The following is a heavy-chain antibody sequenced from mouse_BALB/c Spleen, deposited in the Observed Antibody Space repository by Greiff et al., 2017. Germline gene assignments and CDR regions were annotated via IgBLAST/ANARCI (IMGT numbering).Heavy chain of an antibody. D-gene: IGHD2-4*01. CDR2: IRNKANGYTT. V-gene: IGHV7-3*02. J-gene: IGHJ3*01. Sequence: EVQRVESGGGLVQPGGSLRLSCATSGFTFTDYYMSWVRQPPGKALEWLGFIRNKANGYTTEYSASVKGRFTISRDNSQSILYLQMNTLRAEDSATYYCARGDYMITTGFAYWGQGTLVTVSA. CDR3: ARGDYMITTGFAY. CDR1: GFTFTDYY.